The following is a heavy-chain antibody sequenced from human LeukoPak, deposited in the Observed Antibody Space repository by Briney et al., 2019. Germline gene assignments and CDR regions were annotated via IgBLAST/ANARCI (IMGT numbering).Heavy chain of an antibody. CDR1: GFTFSNYW. CDR3: TRNSGSHP. CDR2: IRQDGSEK. Sequence: GGSLRFSCAASGFTFSNYWMSWVRQAPGRGLEWVANIRQDGSEKYYVDSVKGRFTISRDNAKNSLYLQMNSLRAEDTAVYYCTRNSGSHPWGQGTLVTVSS. V-gene: IGHV3-7*01. D-gene: IGHD3-10*01. J-gene: IGHJ5*02.